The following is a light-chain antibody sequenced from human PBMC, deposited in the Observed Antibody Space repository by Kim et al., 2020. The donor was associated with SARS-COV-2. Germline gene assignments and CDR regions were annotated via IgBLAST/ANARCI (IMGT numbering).Light chain of an antibody. Sequence: EIVMTQSPTTLSMSPGERATLSCRASQNINNNLAWYQQRPGQPPRLLIYGASTRASNIPPRFTGGGSGTEFTLTISSLQAEDFALYFCQQSNDWPLTFGGGTKVDIK. J-gene: IGKJ4*01. CDR2: GAS. CDR3: QQSNDWPLT. V-gene: IGKV3-15*01. CDR1: QNINNN.